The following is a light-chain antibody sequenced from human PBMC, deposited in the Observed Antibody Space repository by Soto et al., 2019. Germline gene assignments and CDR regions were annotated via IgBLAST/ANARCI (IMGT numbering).Light chain of an antibody. CDR3: SSYRSSSIFYV. J-gene: IGLJ1*01. CDR2: DVS. Sequence: QSALTQPASVSGSPGQSITISCTGTSSDVGGYNYVSWYQQHPDKAPKLMIYDVSYRPSGVSNRFSGSKSGNTASLTISGLQAEDEADYYCSSYRSSSIFYVFGTGTKLTVL. V-gene: IGLV2-14*01. CDR1: SSDVGGYNY.